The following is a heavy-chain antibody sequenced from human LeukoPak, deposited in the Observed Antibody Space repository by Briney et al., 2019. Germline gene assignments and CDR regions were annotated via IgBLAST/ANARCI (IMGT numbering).Heavy chain of an antibody. J-gene: IGHJ4*02. CDR3: AEIAGGAYFDY. V-gene: IGHV3-66*01. CDR1: GFTVSSNY. CDR2: IYTGGNT. Sequence: GGSLRLSCAASGFTVSSNYMAWVRQAPGKGLEWVSVIYTGGNTYYSDSVKGRFTISRDNSKNTVYLQMNSLRAEDTAVYYCAEIAGGAYFDYWGQGTLVTVSS. D-gene: IGHD2-21*01.